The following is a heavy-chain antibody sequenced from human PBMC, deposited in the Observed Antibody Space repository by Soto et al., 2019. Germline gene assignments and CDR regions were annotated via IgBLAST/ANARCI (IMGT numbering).Heavy chain of an antibody. CDR1: GFTFSSYS. J-gene: IGHJ4*02. Sequence: GVSLRLSCAASGFTFSSYSMNWVRQAPGKGLEWVSSISSSSSYIYYADSVKGRFTISRDNAKNSLYLQMNSLRAEDTAVYYCARDRRDGYNFDYWGQGTLVTVSS. V-gene: IGHV3-21*01. CDR2: ISSSSSYI. D-gene: IGHD5-12*01. CDR3: ARDRRDGYNFDY.